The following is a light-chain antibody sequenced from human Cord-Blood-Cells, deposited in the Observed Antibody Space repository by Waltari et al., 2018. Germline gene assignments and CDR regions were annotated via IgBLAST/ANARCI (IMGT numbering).Light chain of an antibody. J-gene: IGLJ1*01. CDR1: KLGDKY. V-gene: IGLV3-1*01. CDR2: QDS. CDR3: QAWDSSIPYV. Sequence: SYELTQPPSVSVSPGQTASITCSGDKLGDKYPCWYQQKPGQSPVLVIYQDSKRPSGIPERFSGSNSGNTATLTISGTQAMDEADYYCQAWDSSIPYVFGTGTKVTVL.